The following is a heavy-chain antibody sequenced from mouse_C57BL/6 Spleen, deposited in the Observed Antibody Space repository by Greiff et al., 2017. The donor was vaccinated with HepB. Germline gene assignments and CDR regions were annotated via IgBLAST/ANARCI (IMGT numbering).Heavy chain of an antibody. CDR3: ARDYWYFDV. CDR2: SYPGDGDT. J-gene: IGHJ1*03. Sequence: LEESGPELVKPGASVKISCKASGYAFSSSWMNWVKQRPGKGLEWIGRSYPGDGDTNYNGKFKGKATLTADKSSSTAYMQLSSLTSEDSAVYFCARDYWYFDVWGTGTTVTVSS. V-gene: IGHV1-82*01. CDR1: GYAFSSSW.